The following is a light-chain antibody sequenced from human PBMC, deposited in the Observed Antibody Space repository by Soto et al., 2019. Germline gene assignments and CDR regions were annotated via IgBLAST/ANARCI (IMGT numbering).Light chain of an antibody. CDR1: QSVSSN. V-gene: IGKV3-15*01. CDR3: QHYTNWPQWT. J-gene: IGKJ1*01. CDR2: GAS. Sequence: EIVMTQSPATLSVSPGERATLSCRASQSVSSNLAWYQQKPGQAPRLLIYGASTRAAGIPARFSGSGSGTEFTLTISSLQSEDFAVYYCQHYTNWPQWTFGQGTKVEIK.